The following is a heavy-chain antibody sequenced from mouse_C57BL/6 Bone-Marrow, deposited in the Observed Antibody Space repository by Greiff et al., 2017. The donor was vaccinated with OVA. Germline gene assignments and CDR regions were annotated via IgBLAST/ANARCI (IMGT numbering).Heavy chain of an antibody. D-gene: IGHD1-2*01. CDR2: INPNTGGT. CDR3: ARATSLYFDV. J-gene: IGHJ1*03. Sequence: VQLQQSGPELVKPGASVKISCKASGYTFTDYYMNWVKQSHGKSLEWIGDINPNTGGTSYNQKFKGKATLTVDKSSSTAYMELRSLTSEDSAVYYCARATSLYFDVWGTGTTVTVSS. V-gene: IGHV1-26*01. CDR1: GYTFTDYY.